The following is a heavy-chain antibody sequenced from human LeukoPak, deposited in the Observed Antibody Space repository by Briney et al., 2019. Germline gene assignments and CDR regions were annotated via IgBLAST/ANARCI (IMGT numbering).Heavy chain of an antibody. V-gene: IGHV4-59*11. Sequence: SSETLSLTCTVSGGSMSSHYWSWIRQPPGKGLEWIGYISYSGSTNYNPSLKSRVTISVDTSKNQFSLKLSSVTAADTAVYYCARDRVDSQGPAFDIWGQGTMVTVSS. J-gene: IGHJ3*02. CDR2: ISYSGST. CDR1: GGSMSSHY. CDR3: ARDRVDSQGPAFDI. D-gene: IGHD2-15*01.